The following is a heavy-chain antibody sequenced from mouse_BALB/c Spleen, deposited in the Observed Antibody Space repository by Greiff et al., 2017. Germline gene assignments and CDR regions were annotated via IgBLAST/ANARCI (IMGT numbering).Heavy chain of an antibody. D-gene: IGHD2-1*01. Sequence: DVKLVESGGGLVKLGGSLKLSCAASGFTFSSYYMSWVRQTPEKRLELVAAINSNGGSTYYPDTVKGRFTISRDNAKNTLYLQMCSLKSEDTALYYCARVTGYYYAMDYWGQGTSVTVSS. V-gene: IGHV5-6-2*01. CDR3: ARVTGYYYAMDY. J-gene: IGHJ4*01. CDR1: GFTFSSYY. CDR2: INSNGGST.